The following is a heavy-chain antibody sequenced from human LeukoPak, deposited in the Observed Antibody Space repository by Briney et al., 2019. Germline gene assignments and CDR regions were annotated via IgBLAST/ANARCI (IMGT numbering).Heavy chain of an antibody. D-gene: IGHD2-2*01. CDR3: AKGLGYCSSTSCYATGAFDI. CDR2: IRYDGSNK. V-gene: IGHV3-30*02. CDR1: GFTLSSYG. Sequence: PGGSLRLSCAASGFTLSSYGMHWVRQAPGKGLEWVAFIRYDGSNKYYADSVKGRFTISRDNSKNTLYLQMNSLRAEDTAVYYCAKGLGYCSSTSCYATGAFDIWGQGTMVTVSS. J-gene: IGHJ3*02.